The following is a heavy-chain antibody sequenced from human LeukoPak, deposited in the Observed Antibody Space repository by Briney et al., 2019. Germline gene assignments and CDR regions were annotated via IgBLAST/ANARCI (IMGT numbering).Heavy chain of an antibody. V-gene: IGHV3-23*01. CDR3: AKEPQAAYFDY. J-gene: IGHJ4*02. CDR2: ISGGGGST. D-gene: IGHD6-25*01. Sequence: GGSLRLSCAASGFTFSNYALSWVRQAPGKGLEWVSAISGGGGSTHYADSVKGRFTISRDNSKNTLFLQMSGLRAEDTAVYYCAKEPQAAYFDYWGQGTLVTVSS. CDR1: GFTFSNYA.